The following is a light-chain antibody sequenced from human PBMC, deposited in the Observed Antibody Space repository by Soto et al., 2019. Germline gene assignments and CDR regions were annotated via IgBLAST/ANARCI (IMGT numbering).Light chain of an antibody. CDR3: QQRSNWPFLT. Sequence: EIVLTQSPATLSLSPGERATLSCRASQSVSSYLVWYQQKPGQAPRLLIYDASNRATGIPARFSGSGSGTDFTLTISSLEPEDFAVYYCQQRSNWPFLTFGGGTKVEIK. V-gene: IGKV3-11*01. CDR1: QSVSSY. J-gene: IGKJ4*01. CDR2: DAS.